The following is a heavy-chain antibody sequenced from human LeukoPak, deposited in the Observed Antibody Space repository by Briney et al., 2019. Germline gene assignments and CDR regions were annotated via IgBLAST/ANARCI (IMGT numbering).Heavy chain of an antibody. J-gene: IGHJ5*02. V-gene: IGHV3-66*01. CDR3: ARTGATGWFDP. Sequence: GGSLRLSCAASGFTVSNNYMSWVRQAPGKGLEWVSIIYSGGSTYYADSVKGRFTISRDNSNNTLYLQMNSLRAEDTAVYYCARTGATGWFDPWGQGTLVTVSS. CDR1: GFTVSNNY. CDR2: IYSGGST.